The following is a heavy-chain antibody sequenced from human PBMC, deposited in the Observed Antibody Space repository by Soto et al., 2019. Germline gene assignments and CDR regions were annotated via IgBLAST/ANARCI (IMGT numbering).Heavy chain of an antibody. J-gene: IGHJ2*01. D-gene: IGHD2-2*01. CDR2: ISGGGAAT. CDR1: GFTFINYA. V-gene: IGHV3-23*01. CDR3: ARKILGSTSRPNYWYVDL. Sequence: EVQLLESGGGLVQPGGSLRLSCAGSGFTFINYAMNWVRQAPGKGLEWVSSISGGGAATFFADSVRGRFTISRDNSKNTVTLQMNSLGVDDTAVYYCARKILGSTSRPNYWYVDLWGRGTLVTVSS.